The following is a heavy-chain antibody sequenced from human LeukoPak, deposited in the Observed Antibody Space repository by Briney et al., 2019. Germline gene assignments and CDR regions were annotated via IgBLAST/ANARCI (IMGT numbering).Heavy chain of an antibody. CDR1: GFNLSSYA. Sequence: GGSLRLSWAASGFNLSSYAMSWVRQAPGKGLEWVSAISGSGGSTYYAASVKGRFTISRDNAKNSLYLQMNSLRAEDTAVYYCAELGITMIGGVWGKGTTVTISS. V-gene: IGHV3-23*01. J-gene: IGHJ6*04. D-gene: IGHD3-10*02. CDR3: AELGITMIGGV. CDR2: ISGSGGST.